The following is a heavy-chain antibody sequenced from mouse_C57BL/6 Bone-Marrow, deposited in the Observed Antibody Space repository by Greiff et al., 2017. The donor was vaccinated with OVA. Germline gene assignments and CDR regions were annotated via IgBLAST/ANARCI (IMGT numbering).Heavy chain of an antibody. J-gene: IGHJ3*01. CDR2: IDPSDSYT. CDR3: ARGITTVVEAY. CDR1: GYTFTSYW. Sequence: VHLQQPGAELVKPGASVKLSCKASGYTFTSYWMQWVKQRPGQGLEWIGEIDPSDSYTNYNQKFKGKATLTVDTSSSTAYMQLSSLTSEDSAVYYCARGITTVVEAYWGQGTLVTVSA. V-gene: IGHV1-50*01. D-gene: IGHD1-1*01.